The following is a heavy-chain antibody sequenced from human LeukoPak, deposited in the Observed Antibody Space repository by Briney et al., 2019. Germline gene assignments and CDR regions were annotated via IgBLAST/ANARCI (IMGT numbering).Heavy chain of an antibody. CDR1: GFTFSTYS. Sequence: GGSLRLSCAASGFTFSTYSMNWVRQAPGKGLEWVSSISGSSDYIYYADSVKGRFTMSRDNAKNSLYLQMNSLRAEDTAVYYCARVLFGYYGVDVWGQGTTVTVSS. CDR3: ARVLFGYYGVDV. V-gene: IGHV3-21*01. D-gene: IGHD3-3*01. J-gene: IGHJ6*02. CDR2: ISGSSDYI.